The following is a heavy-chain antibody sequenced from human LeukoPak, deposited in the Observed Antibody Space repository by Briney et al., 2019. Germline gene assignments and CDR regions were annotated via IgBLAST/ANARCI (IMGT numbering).Heavy chain of an antibody. CDR3: AREGGSSSGYFDY. J-gene: IGHJ4*02. CDR1: GGTFSSYA. V-gene: IGHV1-69*13. Sequence: GASVNVSCKASGGTFSSYAISWVRQAPGQGLEWMGGIIPIFGTANYAQKFQGRVTITADESTSTAYMELSSLRSEDTAVYYCAREGGSSSGYFDYGGQGTLVTFSS. D-gene: IGHD6-6*01. CDR2: IIPIFGTA.